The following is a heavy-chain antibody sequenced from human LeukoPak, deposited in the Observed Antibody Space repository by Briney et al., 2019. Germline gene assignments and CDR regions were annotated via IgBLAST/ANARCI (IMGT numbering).Heavy chain of an antibody. V-gene: IGHV3-7*01. CDR2: INLDGNGR. CDR3: ARDTDDFQGLDI. J-gene: IGHJ3*02. D-gene: IGHD3-3*01. Sequence: SGGSLRLSCAASGFFFSNYWMSWVRQAQGKGLEWVANINLDGNGRFYVDSVKGRFAISRDNNKKSVYLQMNILRAEDTAVYYCARDTDDFQGLDIWGQGTRVTVSS. CDR1: GFFFSNYW.